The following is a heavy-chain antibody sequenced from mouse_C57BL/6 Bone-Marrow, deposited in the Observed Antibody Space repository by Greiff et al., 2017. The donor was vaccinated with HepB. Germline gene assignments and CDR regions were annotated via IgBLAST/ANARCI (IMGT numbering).Heavy chain of an antibody. CDR1: GYTFTDYN. D-gene: IGHD2-5*01. CDR2: INPNNGGT. J-gene: IGHJ3*01. V-gene: IGHV1-18*01. Sequence: EVQLQQSGPELVKPGASVKIPCKASGYTFTDYNMDWVKQSHGKSLEWIGDINPNNGGTIYNQKFKGKATLTVDKSSSTAYMELRSLTSEDTAVYYCARVSYYSKFAYWGQGTLVTVSA. CDR3: ARVSYYSKFAY.